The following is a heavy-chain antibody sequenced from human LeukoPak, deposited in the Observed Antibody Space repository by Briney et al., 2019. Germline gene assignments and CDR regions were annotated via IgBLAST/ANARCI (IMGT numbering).Heavy chain of an antibody. CDR1: GYTLTELS. D-gene: IGHD3-22*01. V-gene: IGHV1-24*01. CDR2: FDPEDGET. CDR3: ATDLRGDIYDSTHLEDY. J-gene: IGHJ4*02. Sequence: ASVKVSCKVSGYTLTELSMHWVRQAPGKGLEWMGGFDPEDGETIYAQKFQGRVTMTEDTSTDTAYMELSSLRSEDTAVYYCATDLRGDIYDSTHLEDYWGQGTLVTVSS.